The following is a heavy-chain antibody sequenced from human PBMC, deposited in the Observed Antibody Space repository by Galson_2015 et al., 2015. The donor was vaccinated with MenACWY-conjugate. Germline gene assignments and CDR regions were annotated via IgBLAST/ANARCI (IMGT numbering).Heavy chain of an antibody. V-gene: IGHV7-4-1*02. CDR2: INTNTGNP. J-gene: IGHJ3*02. Sequence: SVKVSCKASGYTFNRYAMNWVRQAPGQGLEWTGWINTNTGNPTYGQGFAGRFVLSLDTSVSTAYLQISSLKAEDTAVYYCAREGIRVDDDAFDIWGQGTMVTVSS. D-gene: IGHD3-3*01. CDR1: GYTFNRYA. CDR3: AREGIRVDDDAFDI.